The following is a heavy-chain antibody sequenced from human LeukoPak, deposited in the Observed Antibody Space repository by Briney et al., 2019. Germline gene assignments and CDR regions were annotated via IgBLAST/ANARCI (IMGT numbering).Heavy chain of an antibody. CDR2: ISGSSYYI. Sequence: GGSLRLSCAASGFTFSSYSMNWVRQAPGKGLEWVSSISGSSYYIYYADSVKGRFTISRDNSKNTLFLQMDNLRPEDTAVYYCAKDRNIGLDAIDVWGQGTMVIVSP. D-gene: IGHD2/OR15-2a*01. CDR1: GFTFSSYS. V-gene: IGHV3-21*01. CDR3: AKDRNIGLDAIDV. J-gene: IGHJ3*01.